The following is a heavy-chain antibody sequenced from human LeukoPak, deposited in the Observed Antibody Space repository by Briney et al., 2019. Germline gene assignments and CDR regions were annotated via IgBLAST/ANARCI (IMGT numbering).Heavy chain of an antibody. CDR3: AKGSRIVVVMVDI. V-gene: IGHV3-7*03. Sequence: GGSLRLSCAASGFTFSSYWMSWVRQAPGKGLEWVANIKQDGSEKYYVDSVKGRFTISRDNSKNTLYLQMNSLRAEDTAVYYCAKGSRIVVVMVDIWGQGTMVTVSS. CDR1: GFTFSSYW. J-gene: IGHJ3*02. D-gene: IGHD3-22*01. CDR2: IKQDGSEK.